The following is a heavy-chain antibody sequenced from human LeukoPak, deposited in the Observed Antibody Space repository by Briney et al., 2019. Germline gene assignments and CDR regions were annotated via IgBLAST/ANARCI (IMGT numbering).Heavy chain of an antibody. CDR2: TYYRSRWSH. J-gene: IGHJ5*02. D-gene: IGHD1-26*01. V-gene: IGHV6-1*01. Sequence: SQTLSLTCALSGDSVSSNSAAWNWIRQSPSRGLEWLGRTYYRSRWSHDYAVSVKSRISINADTSKNQFSLQLNSVTPEDTAVYYCARGGTGGCRLGPTCAFDPWGQGTLVTVSA. CDR1: GDSVSSNSAA. CDR3: ARGGTGGCRLGPTCAFDP.